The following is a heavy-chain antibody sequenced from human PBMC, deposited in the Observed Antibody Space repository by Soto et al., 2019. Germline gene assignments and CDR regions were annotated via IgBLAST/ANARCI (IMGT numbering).Heavy chain of an antibody. CDR1: GFTFSSYD. Sequence: GGSLRLSCAASGFTFSSYDMHWVRQATGKGLEWVSAIGTAGDTYYPGSVKGRFTISRENAKNSLYLQMNSLRAEDTAVYYCATVLGSGYYYRPGAFVIWGQGTMVTVSS. CDR3: ATVLGSGYYYRPGAFVI. D-gene: IGHD3-22*01. V-gene: IGHV3-13*01. CDR2: IGTAGDT. J-gene: IGHJ3*02.